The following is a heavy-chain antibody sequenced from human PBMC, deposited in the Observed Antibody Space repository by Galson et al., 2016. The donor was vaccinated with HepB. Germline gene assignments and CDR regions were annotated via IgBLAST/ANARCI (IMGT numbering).Heavy chain of an antibody. CDR3: ARPAPYSGNYGSGWFDP. D-gene: IGHD1-26*01. CDR2: ISIDGSST. V-gene: IGHV3-74*01. J-gene: IGHJ5*02. Sequence: RLSCAASGFTFSSYWMHWVRHVPGKGLMWVSRISIDGSSTTYADSVKGRFTISRDNAMNMLYLQMNSLRAEDTAVYYCARPAPYSGNYGSGWFDPWGQGTLVTVSS. CDR1: GFTFSSYW.